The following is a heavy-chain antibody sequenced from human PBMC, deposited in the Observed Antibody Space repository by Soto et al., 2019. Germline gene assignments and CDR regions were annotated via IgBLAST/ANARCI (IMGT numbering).Heavy chain of an antibody. D-gene: IGHD3-3*01. Sequence: EVQLVESGGGLVKPGGSLRLSCAASGFTFSDYSMNWVRQAPGKGLEWVSSISRSSSYIYYADSVKGRFTISRDNAENSLYRQMNSLRADDTAVYYCARVAPPYYFCSGYIGNWFDPWGQGSLVTVSS. CDR3: ARVAPPYYFCSGYIGNWFDP. CDR2: ISRSSSYI. J-gene: IGHJ5*02. V-gene: IGHV3-21*01. CDR1: GFTFSDYS.